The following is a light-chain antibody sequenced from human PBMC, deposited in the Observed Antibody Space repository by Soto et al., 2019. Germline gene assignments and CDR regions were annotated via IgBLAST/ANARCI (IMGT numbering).Light chain of an antibody. CDR1: QSVSSSY. CDR2: GAS. Sequence: EIVLTQSPGTLSLSPGERATLSCRASQSVSSSYLAWYQQKPGQARRLLIYGASSRATGIPDRFSGSGSAIDFTLTISRLEPEDFAVYYCQQYGSSPYTFGQGTKLEIK. J-gene: IGKJ2*01. V-gene: IGKV3-20*01. CDR3: QQYGSSPYT.